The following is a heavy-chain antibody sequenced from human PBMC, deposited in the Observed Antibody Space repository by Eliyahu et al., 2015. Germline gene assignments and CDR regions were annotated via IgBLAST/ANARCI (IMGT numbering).Heavy chain of an antibody. V-gene: IGHV3-11*01. D-gene: IGHD4-17*01. J-gene: IGHJ4*02. CDR3: ARDRVGGDLPDY. CDR1: GFXFRDYY. Sequence: QVQLVESGGGLXKPGGSLRLXCAASGFXFRDYYMSWTRXAPGKGLEWVSYISSSGRTIFYGDSVKGRFTISRDNAKNSLYLQMNSLRADDTAVYYCARDRVGGDLPDYWGQGTLVTVSS. CDR2: ISSSGRTI.